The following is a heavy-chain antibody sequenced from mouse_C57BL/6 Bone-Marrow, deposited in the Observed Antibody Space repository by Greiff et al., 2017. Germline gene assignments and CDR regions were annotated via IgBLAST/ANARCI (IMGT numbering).Heavy chain of an antibody. J-gene: IGHJ4*01. CDR1: GYAFSSYW. D-gene: IGHD2-4*01. CDR2: IYPGDGDT. CDR3: ARDDYDENYYAMDY. Sequence: QVQLQQSGAELVKPGASVKISCKASGYAFSSYWMNWVKQRPGKGLAWIGQIYPGDGDTNYNGKFKGKATLTADKSSSTAYMQLSSLTSEDSAVYFCARDDYDENYYAMDYWGQGTSVTVSS. V-gene: IGHV1-80*01.